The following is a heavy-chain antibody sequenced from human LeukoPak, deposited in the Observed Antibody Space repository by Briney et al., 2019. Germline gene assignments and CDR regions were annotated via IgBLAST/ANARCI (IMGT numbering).Heavy chain of an antibody. V-gene: IGHV4-59*12. CDR2: IYYSGST. J-gene: IGHJ5*02. CDR3: ARDTGYCSSTSCYNWFDP. D-gene: IGHD2-2*01. Sequence: SETLSLTCTVSGGSISSYYWSWIRQPPGKGLEWIGSIYYSGSTYYNPSLKSRVTISVDTSKNQFSLKLSSVTAADTAVYYCARDTGYCSSTSCYNWFDPWGQGTLVTVSS. CDR1: GGSISSYY.